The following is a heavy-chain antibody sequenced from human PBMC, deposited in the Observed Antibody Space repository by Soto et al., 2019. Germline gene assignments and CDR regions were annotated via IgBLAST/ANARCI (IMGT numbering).Heavy chain of an antibody. V-gene: IGHV2-5*02. Sequence: QITLNESGPALVKPTQTLTLTCTFSGFSLNTRDVGVGWIRQPPGKALEWLGVVYWDDDKTYSPSPKSRLTITKDTPKNQVVLRMTKMDPVDTATYYCAHWMGGVASFWGQGTLVTVSS. CDR2: VYWDDDK. CDR3: AHWMGGVASF. J-gene: IGHJ4*02. D-gene: IGHD3-16*01. CDR1: GFSLNTRDVG.